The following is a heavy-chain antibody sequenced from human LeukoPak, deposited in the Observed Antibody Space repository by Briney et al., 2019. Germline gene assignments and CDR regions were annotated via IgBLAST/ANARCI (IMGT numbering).Heavy chain of an antibody. CDR3: ARDPRGPTGYDSRGRDSFDY. J-gene: IGHJ4*02. Sequence: PGGSLRLSCAASGFTFSNYAMHWVRQAPGKGLEWVAVIFYDGSTKYYGDSVKGRFTISRDNSKKTLYLQMNSLGAEDTAVYYCARDPRGPTGYDSRGRDSFDYWGQGTLVTVSS. D-gene: IGHD3-22*01. CDR2: IFYDGSTK. CDR1: GFTFSNYA. V-gene: IGHV3-30*04.